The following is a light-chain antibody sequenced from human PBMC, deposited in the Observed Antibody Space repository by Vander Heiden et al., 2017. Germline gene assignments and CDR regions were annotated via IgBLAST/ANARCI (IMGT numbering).Light chain of an antibody. Sequence: QSVLTQPPSASGTPGQRVTISCSGSSSNIGSNYVYWYQQLPGTAPKLLIYRNNQRPSGVPDRFSGSKSGTSASLAISGLRAEDVADYYCAAWDDSLSVVFGGGTKLTVL. CDR1: SSNIGSNY. J-gene: IGLJ2*01. CDR2: RNN. V-gene: IGLV1-47*01. CDR3: AAWDDSLSVV.